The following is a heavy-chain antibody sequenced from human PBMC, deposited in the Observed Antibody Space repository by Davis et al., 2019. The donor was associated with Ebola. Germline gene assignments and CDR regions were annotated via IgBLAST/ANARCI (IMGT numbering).Heavy chain of an antibody. D-gene: IGHD3-22*01. CDR3: ARGGYYDSSGYSHDAFDI. V-gene: IGHV3-21*01. CDR1: GFTFSTYS. CDR2: ISSDSYFI. J-gene: IGHJ3*02. Sequence: GESLKISCVASGFTFSTYSMNWVRQAPGQGLEWVSSISSDSYFIYYADSLKGRFTISRDNAKNSLYLQLNSLRREDTSVYHCARGGYYDSSGYSHDAFDIWGQGTRVTVSS.